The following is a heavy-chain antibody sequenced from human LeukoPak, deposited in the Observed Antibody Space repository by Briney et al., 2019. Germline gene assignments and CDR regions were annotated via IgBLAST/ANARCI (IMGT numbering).Heavy chain of an antibody. D-gene: IGHD3-16*01. Sequence: PSETLSLTCTVSGGSISSYYWSWIRQPPGKGLEWIGYIYYSGSTNYNPSLKSRVTISVDTSKNQFSLKLSSVTAADTAVYYCARLGRGEAYYFDYWGQGILVTVSS. V-gene: IGHV4-59*01. CDR2: IYYSGST. CDR1: GGSISSYY. J-gene: IGHJ4*02. CDR3: ARLGRGEAYYFDY.